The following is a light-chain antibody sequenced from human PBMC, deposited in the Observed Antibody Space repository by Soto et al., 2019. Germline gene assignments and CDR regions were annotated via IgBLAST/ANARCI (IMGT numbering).Light chain of an antibody. V-gene: IGKV3-11*01. CDR1: QSVGIY. Sequence: PWEISTLSCRASQSVGIYLAWYQQKPGQAPMLLIYAASTRATGVPGRFSGSGSGTDFTLTISSLEPEDFAIYYCQQRNYWQVTFGQGTRLEIK. CDR2: AAS. J-gene: IGKJ5*01. CDR3: QQRNYWQVT.